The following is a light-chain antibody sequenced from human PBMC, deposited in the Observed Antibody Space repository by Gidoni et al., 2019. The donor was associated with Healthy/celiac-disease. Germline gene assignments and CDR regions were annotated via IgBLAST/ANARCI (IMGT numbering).Light chain of an antibody. Sequence: EIVLTQSPGTLSLSAGERATLSCRASQRVSSSYLAWYQQKPGGAPRHLIYVASSRATGIPDRFSGSGSGTDFTLTIIRLEPEDFAVYYCQQYGSSPSITFGQGTRLEIK. CDR3: QQYGSSPSIT. CDR2: VAS. V-gene: IGKV3-20*01. J-gene: IGKJ5*01. CDR1: QRVSSSY.